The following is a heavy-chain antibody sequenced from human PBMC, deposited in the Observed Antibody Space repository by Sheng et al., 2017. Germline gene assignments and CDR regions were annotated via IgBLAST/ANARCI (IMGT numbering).Heavy chain of an antibody. CDR1: GGTFSSYA. CDR3: ARDPIYGSGSYGALADP. Sequence: QVQLVQSGAEVKKPGSSVKVSCKASGGTFSSYAISWVRQAPGQGLEWMGGIIPIFGTANYAQKFQGRVTITADESTSTAYMELSSLRSEDTAVYYCARDPIYGSGSYGALADPWGQGTLVTVSS. D-gene: IGHD3-10*01. V-gene: IGHV1-69*01. J-gene: IGHJ5*02. CDR2: IIPIFGTA.